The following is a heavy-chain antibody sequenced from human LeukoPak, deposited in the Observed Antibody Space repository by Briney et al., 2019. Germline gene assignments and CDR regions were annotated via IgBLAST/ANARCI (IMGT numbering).Heavy chain of an antibody. CDR1: GGSISPYY. Sequence: SETLSLTCPVSGGSISPYYWSWIRQPPGKGLEWIGYIYYSGSTNYNPSLKSRVTISLDTSKNQFSLKLSSVTAADTAVYYCARSTWLLDKWGQGTLLTVSS. J-gene: IGHJ4*02. D-gene: IGHD3-22*01. V-gene: IGHV4-59*01. CDR3: ARSTWLLDK. CDR2: IYYSGST.